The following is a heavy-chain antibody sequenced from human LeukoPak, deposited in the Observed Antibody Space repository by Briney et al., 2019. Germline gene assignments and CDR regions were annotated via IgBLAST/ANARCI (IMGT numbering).Heavy chain of an antibody. CDR1: GFTFSSYS. CDR3: ARLPSIAARPGDY. Sequence: PGGSLRLSCAASGFTFSSYSMNWVRQAPGKGLEWVSSISSSSSYIYYADSVKGRFTISRDNAKNSLYLQMNSLRAEDTAVYYCARLPSIAARPGDYWGQGTLVTVSS. V-gene: IGHV3-21*01. D-gene: IGHD6-6*01. CDR2: ISSSSSYI. J-gene: IGHJ4*02.